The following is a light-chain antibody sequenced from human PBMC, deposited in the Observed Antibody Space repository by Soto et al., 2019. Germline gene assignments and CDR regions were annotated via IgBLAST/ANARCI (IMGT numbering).Light chain of an antibody. V-gene: IGKV1-13*02. J-gene: IGKJ1*01. CDR3: RPHTGYGSI. CDR1: QGISSA. CDR2: DVY. Sequence: AFEGKSVDLTGRASQGISSALAWYQQKPGTPHKLLMYDVYSLQRGVPPRFIGSGLGTEFTRTSCGQQPEDFATYYCRPHTGYGSIIGQGTQVDIK.